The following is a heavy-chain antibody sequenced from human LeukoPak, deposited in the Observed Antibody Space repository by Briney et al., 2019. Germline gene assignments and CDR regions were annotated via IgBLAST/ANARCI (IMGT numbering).Heavy chain of an antibody. CDR1: GFTFSNYS. J-gene: IGHJ4*02. V-gene: IGHV3-21*01. Sequence: GGSLRLSCPASGFTFSNYSMNWVRQAPGKGLEWVSSISTSSYYIYYADSVKGRFTISRDNAKNSLYLQMNSLRAEDTDVYYCARRSPNYYFDYWGQGTPVTVSS. CDR2: ISTSSYYI. CDR3: ARRSPNYYFDY.